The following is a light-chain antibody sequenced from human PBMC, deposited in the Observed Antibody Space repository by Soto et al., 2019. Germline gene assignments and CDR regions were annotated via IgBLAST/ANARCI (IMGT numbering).Light chain of an antibody. V-gene: IGKV3-20*01. Sequence: EIVLTQSPGTLSLSPGERATLSCRASQSVSSTYIAWYQQNPGRAPRLLIYGASSRATGIPDRFSGSGSGTDFTLTISRLEPEDFAVYFCQQYGRSPPFTFGQGTMVEIK. J-gene: IGKJ2*01. CDR3: QQYGRSPPFT. CDR1: QSVSSTY. CDR2: GAS.